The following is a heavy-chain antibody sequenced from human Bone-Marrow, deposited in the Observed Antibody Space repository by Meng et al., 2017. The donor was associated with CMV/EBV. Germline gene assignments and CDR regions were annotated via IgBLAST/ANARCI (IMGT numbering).Heavy chain of an antibody. CDR2: IYSGGST. V-gene: IGHV3-66*01. J-gene: IGHJ6*02. CDR3: ARDNPIWLTGTSYYYYGMGV. CDR1: GFTVSTNY. D-gene: IGHD1-20*01. Sequence: GESLKISCASSGFTVSTNYMTWVRQAPGKGLEWVSVIYSGGSTYYADSVKGRFTISRDNAKNSLYLQMNSLRAEDTAVYYCARDNPIWLTGTSYYYYGMGVWGQGTTVTVSS.